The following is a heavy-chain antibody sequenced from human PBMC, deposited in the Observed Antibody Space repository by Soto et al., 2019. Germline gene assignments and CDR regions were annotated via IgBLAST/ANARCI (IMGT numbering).Heavy chain of an antibody. CDR2: IYYSGST. Sequence: PSDTLSLTCTVSGGSINYGPYYWSWIRQLPGKGLEWIGNIYYSGSTNYNPSLKSRVTISVDTSKNQFSLKLSSVTAADTSVYYCARSFLPGDIVVGPAGQGGYYMDVWGKGTTVTVSS. CDR1: GGSINYGPYY. D-gene: IGHD2-2*01. V-gene: IGHV4-61*01. CDR3: ARSFLPGDIVVGPAGQGGYYMDV. J-gene: IGHJ6*03.